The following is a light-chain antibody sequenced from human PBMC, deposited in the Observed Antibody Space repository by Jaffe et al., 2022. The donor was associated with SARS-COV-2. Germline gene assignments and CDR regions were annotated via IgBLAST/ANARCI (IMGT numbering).Light chain of an antibody. J-gene: IGKJ4*01. CDR2: GAS. CDR1: QGVSSD. CDR3: QQYNGWPLT. Sequence: EIVMTQSPATLSVSPGERATLSCRASQGVSSDLAWYQQKPGQAPRLLIYGASLRATGIPARFSGSGSGTEFTLTISSLQSEDLAVYYCQQYNGWPLTFGGGTKVEIK. V-gene: IGKV3-15*01.